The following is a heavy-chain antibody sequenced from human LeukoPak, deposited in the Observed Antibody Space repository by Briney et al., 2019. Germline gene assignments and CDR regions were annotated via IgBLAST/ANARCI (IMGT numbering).Heavy chain of an antibody. V-gene: IGHV3-9*03. Sequence: GGSLRLSCAASGFTFDDYAMHWVRQAPGKGLEWVSGISWNSGSIGYADSVKGRFTISRDNAKNSLYLQRNSLRAEDMALYYCAKGGKVRATRDRYYFDYWGQGTLVTVSS. CDR3: AKGGKVRATRDRYYFDY. CDR2: ISWNSGSI. J-gene: IGHJ4*02. D-gene: IGHD1-26*01. CDR1: GFTFDDYA.